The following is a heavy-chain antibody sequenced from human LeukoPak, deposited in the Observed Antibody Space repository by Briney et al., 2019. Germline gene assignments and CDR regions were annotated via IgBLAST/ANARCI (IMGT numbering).Heavy chain of an antibody. J-gene: IGHJ4*02. CDR2: ISYDGSNK. V-gene: IGHV3-30*18. Sequence: PGGSLRLSCAASGFTFSSYGMHWVRQAPGKGLEWVAAISYDGSNKYYADSVKGRFTISRDNSKNTLYLQMNSLRAEDTAVYYCAKSSASGGSYGLDYWGQGTLVTVSS. D-gene: IGHD2-15*01. CDR1: GFTFSSYG. CDR3: AKSSASGGSYGLDY.